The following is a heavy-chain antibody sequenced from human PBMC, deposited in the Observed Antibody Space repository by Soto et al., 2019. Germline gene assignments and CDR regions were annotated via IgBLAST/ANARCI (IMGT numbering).Heavy chain of an antibody. Sequence: GGSLRLSCAASGFTFSIYAMTWVRQSPGKGLEWVSSMSRTGDNTYYADSVKGRFTISRDNSKNTLYLQMNSRRAEDTAIYYCAKDQSNSNPLYYFDFWGPGTLVTVSS. D-gene: IGHD3-22*01. V-gene: IGHV3-23*01. J-gene: IGHJ4*02. CDR3: AKDQSNSNPLYYFDF. CDR1: GFTFSIYA. CDR2: MSRTGDNT.